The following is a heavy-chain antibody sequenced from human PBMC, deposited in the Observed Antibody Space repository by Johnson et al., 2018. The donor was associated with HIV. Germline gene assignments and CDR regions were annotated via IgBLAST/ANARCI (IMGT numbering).Heavy chain of an antibody. Sequence: VQLVESGGGVVQPGRSRRLSCAASGFTFSSYAMHWVRQAPGKGLEWVAVISYDGSNKYYADSVKGRFTISRDNSKNTLYLQMNSLRAEDTAVYYCARGGYYYDSYDAFDIWGQGTMVIVSS. CDR2: ISYDGSNK. J-gene: IGHJ3*02. V-gene: IGHV3-30-3*01. CDR1: GFTFSSYA. CDR3: ARGGYYYDSYDAFDI. D-gene: IGHD3-22*01.